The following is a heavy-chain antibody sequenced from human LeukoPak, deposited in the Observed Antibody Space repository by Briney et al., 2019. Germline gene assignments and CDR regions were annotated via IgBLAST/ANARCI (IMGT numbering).Heavy chain of an antibody. J-gene: IGHJ4*02. CDR3: ASSGDKAIED. D-gene: IGHD7-27*01. CDR2: INPNSGGT. Sequence: ASVKVSCKASGYSFTAYYMHWVRQAPGQGLEWMGWINPNSGGTNYAQNFQGRVTMTRDTSISTAYMELSRLTSDDTAVYYCASSGDKAIEDWGQGTLVTVSS. CDR1: GYSFTAYY. V-gene: IGHV1-2*02.